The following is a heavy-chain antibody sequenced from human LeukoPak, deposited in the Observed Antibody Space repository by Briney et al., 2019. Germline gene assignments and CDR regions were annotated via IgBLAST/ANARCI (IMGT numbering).Heavy chain of an antibody. J-gene: IGHJ4*02. D-gene: IGHD3-9*01. V-gene: IGHV4-34*01. CDR2: INHSGST. Sequence: SETLSLTCAVYGGSFSGYYWSWIRQPPGKGLEWIGEINHSGSTNYNPSLKSRVTISVDTSKNQFSLKLSSVTAADTAVYYCARTYYDILTGCLRSPSDWGQGTLVTVSS. CDR1: GGSFSGYY. CDR3: ARTYYDILTGCLRSPSD.